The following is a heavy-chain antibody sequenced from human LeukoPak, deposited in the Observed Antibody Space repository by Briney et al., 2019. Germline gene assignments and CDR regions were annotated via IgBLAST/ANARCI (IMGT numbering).Heavy chain of an antibody. CDR2: INHSGST. J-gene: IGHJ4*02. CDR3: ARGLGRVLFSIDY. CDR1: GGSISSGGYY. D-gene: IGHD2-21*01. V-gene: IGHV4-39*07. Sequence: SETLSLTCTVSGGSISSGGYYWSWIRQPPGKGLEWIGEINHSGSTNYNPSLKSRVTISVDTSKNQFSLKLSSVTAADTAVYYCARGLGRVLFSIDYWGQGTLVTVSS.